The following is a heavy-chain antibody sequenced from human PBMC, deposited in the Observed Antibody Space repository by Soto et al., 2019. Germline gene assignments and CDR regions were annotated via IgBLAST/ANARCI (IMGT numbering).Heavy chain of an antibody. CDR3: AGDPDSHYNDSHASSYP. CDR1: GGTFSTYT. D-gene: IGHD4-4*01. V-gene: IGHV1-69*02. CDR2: IIPIIGII. J-gene: IGHJ5*02. Sequence: QVQLVQSGAEVKKPGSSVKVSCKASGGTFSTYTITCVRQAPGQGLEWMGRIIPIIGIINYAQTFQGRVIISADKFTGTAYMELTGLRSDDTAVYYCAGDPDSHYNDSHASSYPWGQGTLVTVSS.